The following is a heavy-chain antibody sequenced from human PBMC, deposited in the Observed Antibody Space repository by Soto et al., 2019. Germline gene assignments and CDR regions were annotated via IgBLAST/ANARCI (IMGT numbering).Heavy chain of an antibody. V-gene: IGHV3-21*01. J-gene: IGHJ4*02. D-gene: IGHD6-13*01. CDR2: ISSSSSYI. Sequence: GGSLRLSCAASGFTFSSYSMNWVRQAPGKGLEWVSSISSSSSYIYYADSVKGRFTISRDNAKNSLYLQMNSLRAEDTAVYYCARVPGMSSSQKLFDYWGQGTLVTVSS. CDR1: GFTFSSYS. CDR3: ARVPGMSSSQKLFDY.